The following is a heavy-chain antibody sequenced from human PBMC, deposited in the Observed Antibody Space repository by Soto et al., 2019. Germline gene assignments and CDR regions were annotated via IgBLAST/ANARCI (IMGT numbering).Heavy chain of an antibody. CDR1: GGSISRYY. CDR3: SRDVDFGEEEV. CDR2: LYNTGRT. J-gene: IGHJ6*02. Sequence: PSETLSLTCTVSGGSISRYYWSWIRQTPGKGLEWIGYLYNTGRTNYNPSLKSRVTISIDTSKNQFSLKLTSATAADTAVYYCSRDVDFGEEEVWGQGTTVTVSS. V-gene: IGHV4-59*01. D-gene: IGHD4-17*01.